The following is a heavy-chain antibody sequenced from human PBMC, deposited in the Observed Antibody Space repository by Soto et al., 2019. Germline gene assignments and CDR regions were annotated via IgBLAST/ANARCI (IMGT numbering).Heavy chain of an antibody. D-gene: IGHD1-26*01. CDR1: GGSISSGGYY. CDR2: IYYSGST. J-gene: IGHJ6*02. CDR3: ARDSGSSEIVGRGGGCGMDV. Sequence: SETLSLTCTVSGGSISSGGYYWSWIRQHPGKGLEWIGYIYYSGSTYYNPSLKSRVTISVDTSKNQFSLKLSSVTAADTAVYYCARDSGSSEIVGRGGGCGMDVWGPGTTVTVSS. V-gene: IGHV4-31*03.